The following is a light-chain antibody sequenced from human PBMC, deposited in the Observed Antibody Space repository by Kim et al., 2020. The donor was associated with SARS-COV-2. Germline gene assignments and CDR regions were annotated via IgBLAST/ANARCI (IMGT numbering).Light chain of an antibody. CDR1: QGISNY. CDR2: AAS. V-gene: IGKV1-17*03. CDR3: LQHNDYPRT. J-gene: IGKJ1*01. Sequence: DIQMTQSPSAMSASVGDRVTIPCRASQGISNYLAWSQQKPGQVPKRLIYAASSLQRGVPSRFSGSGSGTEFTLTISSLQPEDLATYYCLQHNDYPRTVGQGTKVDIK.